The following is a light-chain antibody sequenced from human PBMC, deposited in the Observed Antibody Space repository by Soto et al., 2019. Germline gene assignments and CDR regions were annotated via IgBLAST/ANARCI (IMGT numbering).Light chain of an antibody. V-gene: IGLV1-44*01. Sequence: QSVLTQPPSASGTPGQRVAISCSGGSSNIGSNTVNWFQQVPGTAPKLLIHTNDQRPSGVPARFSGSKSVTSASLAISGLQSEDEADDDGAAWDDSLKGYVFGTGTKVTVL. CDR2: TND. CDR1: SSNIGSNT. CDR3: AAWDDSLKGYV. J-gene: IGLJ1*01.